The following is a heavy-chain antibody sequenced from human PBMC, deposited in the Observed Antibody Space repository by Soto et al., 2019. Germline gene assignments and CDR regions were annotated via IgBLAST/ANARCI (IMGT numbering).Heavy chain of an antibody. CDR1: GFRFSSFA. CDR3: AKDPNYDFWSGFSAVYFDY. V-gene: IGHV3-23*01. Sequence: EVHLLQAGGGLVQPGGSLRLSCAASGFRFSSFALSWVRQSPGKGLEWVAAVSGRGGDTYYANSVKGRFTISRDNSQNTLFLQMNSLRAEDSAIYSCAKDPNYDFWSGFSAVYFDYWGQGTLVTVSS. CDR2: VSGRGGDT. D-gene: IGHD3-3*01. J-gene: IGHJ4*02.